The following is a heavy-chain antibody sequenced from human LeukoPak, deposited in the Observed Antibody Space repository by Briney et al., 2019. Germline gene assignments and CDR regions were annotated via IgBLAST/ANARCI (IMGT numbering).Heavy chain of an antibody. J-gene: IGHJ4*02. V-gene: IGHV4-59*08. CDR3: ASLAVAGLSEGY. CDR2: IYYSGST. D-gene: IGHD6-19*01. Sequence: PSGTLSLTCTVSGGSISSYYWSWIRQPPGKGLEWIGYIYYSGSTYYNPSLKSRVTISVDTSRNQFSLKLSSVTAADTAVYYCASLAVAGLSEGYWGQGTLVIVSS. CDR1: GGSISSYY.